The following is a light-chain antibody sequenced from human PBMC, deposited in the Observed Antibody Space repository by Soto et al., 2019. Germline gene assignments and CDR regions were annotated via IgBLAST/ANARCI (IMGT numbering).Light chain of an antibody. V-gene: IGLV2-14*01. CDR2: EVS. CDR1: TNDVGDYNY. Sequence: QSALTQPASVSGSRGQSITISCTGTTNDVGDYNYVAWYQQHSGKVPRLMIYEVSNRPPGVSYRFSGSKSGSTASLTISGLQAEDEADYYCILYTGSRASYVFGTGTKLTVL. CDR3: ILYTGSRASYV. J-gene: IGLJ1*01.